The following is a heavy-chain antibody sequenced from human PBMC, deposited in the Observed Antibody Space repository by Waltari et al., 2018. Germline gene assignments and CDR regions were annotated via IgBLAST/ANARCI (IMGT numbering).Heavy chain of an antibody. CDR1: GCTFIGYY. V-gene: IGHV1-2*02. CDR2: SNPKSNDT. J-gene: IGHJ4*02. CDR3: ARGAPLIGGEQYFDS. Sequence: VQLVQSGAEVKKPGASVKVSCKASGCTFIGYYLHWLRQAPGQGPETMQWSNPKSNDTGYAQSFQGRVTMTGDTSIITVYMELDRLRSDDTAVYYCARGAPLIGGEQYFDSWGQGTLVTVSS. D-gene: IGHD2-21*01.